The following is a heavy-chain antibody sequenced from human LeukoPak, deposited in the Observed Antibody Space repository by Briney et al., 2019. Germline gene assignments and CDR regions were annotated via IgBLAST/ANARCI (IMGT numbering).Heavy chain of an antibody. Sequence: GASVKVSCKASGGTFSSYAISWVRQAPGQGLEWMGGIIPIFGTANYAQKFQGRVTITADESTSTAYMELSSLRSEDTAAYYCARDQRQLAGMDVWGQGTTVTVSS. J-gene: IGHJ6*02. V-gene: IGHV1-69*13. CDR2: IIPIFGTA. CDR3: ARDQRQLAGMDV. D-gene: IGHD6-6*01. CDR1: GGTFSSYA.